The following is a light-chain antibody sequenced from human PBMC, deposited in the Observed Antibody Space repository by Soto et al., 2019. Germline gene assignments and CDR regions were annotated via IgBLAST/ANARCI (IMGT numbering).Light chain of an antibody. J-gene: IGKJ1*01. CDR1: QSVSKY. Sequence: EIVLTQSPATLSLSPGERATLSCRASQSVSKYLAWYQQKPGQAPRLLVYDVSNRATGIPARFSGSGSQTDFTLTITSLEPADFAVYYCQQRSNWPRTFGQGTKVEIE. V-gene: IGKV3-11*01. CDR3: QQRSNWPRT. CDR2: DVS.